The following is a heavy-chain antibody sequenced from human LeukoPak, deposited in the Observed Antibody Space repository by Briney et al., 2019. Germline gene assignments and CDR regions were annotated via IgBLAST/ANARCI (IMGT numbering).Heavy chain of an antibody. D-gene: IGHD3-16*01. CDR3: AKYGSGQLWSLGWYFDF. CDR1: GYTFYNYA. Sequence: GGSQRLSCAASGYTFYNYAVTWVRQAPGKGLEWVSSISHDGASTHYADSVKGRFTISRDNSKNTVFLQMDSLRAEDTAVYFCAKYGSGQLWSLGWYFDFWGRGTLVSVSS. J-gene: IGHJ2*01. V-gene: IGHV3-23*01. CDR2: ISHDGAST.